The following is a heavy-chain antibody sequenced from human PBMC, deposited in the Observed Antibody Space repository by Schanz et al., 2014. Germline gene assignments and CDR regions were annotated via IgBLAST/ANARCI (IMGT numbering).Heavy chain of an antibody. CDR1: GFPFSSHG. J-gene: IGHJ2*01. Sequence: VQLLESGGTLVKPGGSLKLSCAASGFPFSSHGMHWVRQAPAKGLEWVAVVGDTGTTKFYADSVKGRLTVSRDNSENTVYLEFHSLRSEDTALYYCAREAKWGQWYFDLWGRGSLVTVSS. CDR2: VGDTGTTK. V-gene: IGHV3-30*03. CDR3: AREAKWGQWYFDL. D-gene: IGHD1-26*01.